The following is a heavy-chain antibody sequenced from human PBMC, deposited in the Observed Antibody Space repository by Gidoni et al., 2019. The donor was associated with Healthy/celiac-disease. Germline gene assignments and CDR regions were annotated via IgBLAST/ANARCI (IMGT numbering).Heavy chain of an antibody. CDR1: GYHFTGYY. CDR2: INPNSGGT. CDR3: ARARGWGSTSCYIY. Sequence: QVQLVQSGAEVKKPGASVKVSCKASGYHFTGYYMHWVRQAPGQGLEWMGWINPNSGGTNYAQKFQGRVTMTRYTSISTAYMELSRLRSDDTAVYYCARARGWGSTSCYIYWGQGTLVTVSS. J-gene: IGHJ4*02. V-gene: IGHV1-2*02. D-gene: IGHD2-2*02.